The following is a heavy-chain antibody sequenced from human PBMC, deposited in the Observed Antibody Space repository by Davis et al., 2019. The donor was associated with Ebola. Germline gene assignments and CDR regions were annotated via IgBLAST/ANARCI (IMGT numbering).Heavy chain of an antibody. CDR1: GYNFPSYW. J-gene: IGHJ6*02. Sequence: GESLKISCKGSGYNFPSYWIAWVRQMPGKGLEWMGSFYPADSSTRYSPSFQGQVTIPADKSISTAYLQWSSLEASDTAMYFWARRVRSGDPGMDVWGQGTTVTVSS. V-gene: IGHV5-51*01. CDR3: ARRVRSGDPGMDV. CDR2: FYPADSST. D-gene: IGHD6-19*01.